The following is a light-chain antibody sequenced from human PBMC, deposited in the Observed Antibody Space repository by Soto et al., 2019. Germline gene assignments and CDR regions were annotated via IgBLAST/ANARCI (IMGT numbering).Light chain of an antibody. J-gene: IGLJ2*01. Sequence: QSVLTQPPSASGSRGQSVTISCTGTSSDVGGYNYVSWYQQHPGKAPKLMIYEVSKRPSGVPDRFSGSKSGSTASLTVSGLQAEDEADYYCSSFAGTNKYVIFGGGTKVTVL. V-gene: IGLV2-8*01. CDR3: SSFAGTNKYVI. CDR1: SSDVGGYNY. CDR2: EVS.